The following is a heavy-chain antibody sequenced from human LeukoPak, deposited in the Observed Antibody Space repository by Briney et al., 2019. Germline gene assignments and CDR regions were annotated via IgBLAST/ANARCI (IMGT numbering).Heavy chain of an antibody. CDR3: ARGLSNAWEVQAY. CDR1: GGSITSGSYF. D-gene: IGHD1-26*01. Sequence: SETLSLTCTVSGGSITSGSYFWTWIRQPAGKGLEWLGRMQTNGNTNYNPSLKSRVAISIDPSKNQFSLQLSSVTAADTAVYYCARGLSNAWEVQAYWGQGTLVTVSS. J-gene: IGHJ4*02. CDR2: MQTNGNT. V-gene: IGHV4-61*02.